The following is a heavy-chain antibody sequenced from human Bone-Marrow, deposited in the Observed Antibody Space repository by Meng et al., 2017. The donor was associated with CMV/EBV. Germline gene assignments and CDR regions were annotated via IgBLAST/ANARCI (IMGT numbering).Heavy chain of an antibody. CDR3: ARDRLEYCSSTSCLFVDY. CDR1: GFTFSSYA. Sequence: GGSLRLSCAASGFTFSSYAMHWVRQAPGKGLEWVAVISYDGSNKYYADSVKGRFTIFRDNSKNTLYLQMNSLRAEDTAVYYCARDRLEYCSSTSCLFVDYWGQGTLVTVSS. V-gene: IGHV3-30-3*01. CDR2: ISYDGSNK. J-gene: IGHJ4*02. D-gene: IGHD2-2*01.